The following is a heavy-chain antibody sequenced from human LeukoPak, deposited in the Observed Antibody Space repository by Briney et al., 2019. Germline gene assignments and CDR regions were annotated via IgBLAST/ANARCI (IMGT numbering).Heavy chain of an antibody. J-gene: IGHJ2*01. Sequence: GSLRLSCAASGFTFSTYEMNWVRQPPGKGLEWIGSIYYSGSTYYNPSLKSRVTISVDTSKNQFSLKLNSVTAADTAVYYCARLSTTGTNWYFDLWGRGTLVTVSS. D-gene: IGHD1-1*01. CDR3: ARLSTTGTNWYFDL. V-gene: IGHV4-39*01. CDR1: GFTFSTYE. CDR2: IYYSGST.